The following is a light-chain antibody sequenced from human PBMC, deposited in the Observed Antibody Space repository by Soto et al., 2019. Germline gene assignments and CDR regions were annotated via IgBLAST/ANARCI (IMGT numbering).Light chain of an antibody. CDR2: GAY. V-gene: IGKV3-20*01. CDR3: QQYGSSPPVT. J-gene: IGKJ1*01. Sequence: EIVITQSPSTLSVSPGERATLSCRASQSVSRNLAWYQQKRGQAPRLLIYGAYTRATGIPVRFSGSGSGTDFTLTISRLEPEDFAVYYCQQYGSSPPVTFGQGTKVDIK. CDR1: QSVSRN.